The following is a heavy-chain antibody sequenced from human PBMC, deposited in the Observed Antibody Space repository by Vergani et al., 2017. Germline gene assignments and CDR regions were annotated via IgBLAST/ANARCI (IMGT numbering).Heavy chain of an antibody. J-gene: IGHJ4*02. V-gene: IGHV3-23*01. Sequence: EVQLLESGGSLKQPGGSVRLSCAASGFTFSTYAMHWVRQAPGKGLEWVSALTGGGGSTYYADSFKGRFIISRDNSRDTLYLQMNSLRPEDTATYYCVKDAGSYEKFFDSWGQGTLVTVSS. CDR3: VKDAGSYEKFFDS. CDR1: GFTFSTYA. D-gene: IGHD1-26*01. CDR2: LTGGGGST.